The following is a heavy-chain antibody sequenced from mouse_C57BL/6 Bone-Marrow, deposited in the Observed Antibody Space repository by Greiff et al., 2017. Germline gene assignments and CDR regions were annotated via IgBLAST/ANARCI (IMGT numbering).Heavy chain of an antibody. CDR2: IDPSDSYT. D-gene: IGHD2-4*01. J-gene: IGHJ4*01. Sequence: QVQLQQPGAELVMPGASVKLSCKASGYTFTSYWMHWVKQRPGQGLEWIGEIDPSDSYTNYNQKFKGKSTLTVDKSSSTAYMQLSSLTSEDSAVYYCASYGDYDPYYAMDYWGQGTSVTVSS. CDR1: GYTFTSYW. V-gene: IGHV1-69*01. CDR3: ASYGDYDPYYAMDY.